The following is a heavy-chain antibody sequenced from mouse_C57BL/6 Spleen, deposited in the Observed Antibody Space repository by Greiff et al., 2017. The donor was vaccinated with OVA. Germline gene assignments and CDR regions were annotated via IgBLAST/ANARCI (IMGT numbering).Heavy chain of an antibody. V-gene: IGHV1-50*01. CDR2: IDPSDSYT. CDR1: GYTFTSYW. J-gene: IGHJ1*03. CDR3: ARTGKGYFDV. Sequence: QVQLQQPGAELVKPGASVKLSCKASGYTFTSYWMQWVKQRPGQGLEWIGEIDPSDSYTNYNQKFKGKATLTVDTSSSTAYMQLSSLTSEDSAVYYWARTGKGYFDVWGTGTTVTVSS.